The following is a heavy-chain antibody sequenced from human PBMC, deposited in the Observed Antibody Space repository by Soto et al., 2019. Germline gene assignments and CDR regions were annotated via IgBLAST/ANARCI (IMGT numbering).Heavy chain of an antibody. J-gene: IGHJ6*02. CDR2: IYPGDSDT. Sequence: GESLKISCKGSGYSFTNYWIGWVRQMPGKGLEWMGIIYPGDSDTRYSPSFQGQVTISADKSISTAYLQWSSLKASDTAMYYCARTPYMIRPYHYGSGSYDKTPPYYYGMDCWGQGTTVPVSS. V-gene: IGHV5-51*01. CDR1: GYSFTNYW. D-gene: IGHD3-10*01. CDR3: ARTPYMIRPYHYGSGSYDKTPPYYYGMDC.